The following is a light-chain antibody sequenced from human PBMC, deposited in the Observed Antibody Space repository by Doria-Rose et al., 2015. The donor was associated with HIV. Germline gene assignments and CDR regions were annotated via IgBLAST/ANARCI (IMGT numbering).Light chain of an antibody. Sequence: TQSPGTLSLSPGERATLSCRASQSFSSTYLAWYRQEPGQAPSLLIYDGSTRATDIPDRFSASGSGTDFTLTINRLEPEDFALYYCHQYGTSWTFGQGTKVEI. J-gene: IGKJ1*01. V-gene: IGKV3-20*01. CDR3: HQYGTSWT. CDR2: DGS. CDR1: QSFSSTY.